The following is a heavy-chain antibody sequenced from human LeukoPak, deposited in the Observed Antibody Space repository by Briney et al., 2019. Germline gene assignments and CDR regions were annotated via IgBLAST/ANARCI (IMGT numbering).Heavy chain of an antibody. Sequence: GGSLRLSCAASGFTVSSNYMSWVRQAPGKGLEWVSVIYSGGSTYYADSVKGRFTISRDSSKNTLYLQMNSLRAEDTAVYYCARDLNYYAYSSDYWGQGTLVTVSS. CDR3: ARDLNYYAYSSDY. CDR1: GFTVSSNY. V-gene: IGHV3-66*01. CDR2: IYSGGST. D-gene: IGHD3-10*01. J-gene: IGHJ4*02.